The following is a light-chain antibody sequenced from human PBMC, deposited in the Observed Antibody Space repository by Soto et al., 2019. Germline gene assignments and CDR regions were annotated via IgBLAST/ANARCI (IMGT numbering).Light chain of an antibody. CDR2: DAS. V-gene: IGKV1-5*01. CDR3: QQYNSYLYT. J-gene: IGKJ2*01. Sequence: DIPMTQSPSTLSPSVGDTVTIACRASQSVSNSLAWYQQKPGKAPDLLIYDASTLESGVPSRFSCSGSGTEFTLTISSLQPDDFATYYCQQYNSYLYTFGQGTKLEIK. CDR1: QSVSNS.